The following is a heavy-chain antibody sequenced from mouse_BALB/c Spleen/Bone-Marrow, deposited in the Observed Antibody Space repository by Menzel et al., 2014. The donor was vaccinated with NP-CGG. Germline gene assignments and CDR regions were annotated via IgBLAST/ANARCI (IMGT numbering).Heavy chain of an antibody. V-gene: IGHV1-69*01. CDR2: IDTSDSYI. D-gene: IGHD3-3*01. Sequence: QVQLQQSGAEFVMPGASVKMSCKASGYTFTDKWMHWVKQRPRQGLEWIGAIDTSDSYINYNQKFKGKASLTVDASSSTAYMHLSSLTSDDSAVYYCARGGHVFSLDYWGQGTSVIVSS. CDR3: ARGGHVFSLDY. CDR1: GYTFTDKW. J-gene: IGHJ4*01.